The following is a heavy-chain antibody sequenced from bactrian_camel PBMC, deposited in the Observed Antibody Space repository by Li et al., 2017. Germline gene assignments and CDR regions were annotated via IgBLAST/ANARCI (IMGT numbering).Heavy chain of an antibody. V-gene: IGHV3S26*01. Sequence: VQLVESGGGSVQAGGSLRLSCAVSGYTYSSYCMGWFRQAPGKEREGVAGIDSDGTISYARSVKGRFTISKDHAKNTLYLQMTDLKAEDTAMYYCVADCIGMGHIVVVPGTFGQGTQVTVS. CDR1: GYTYSSYC. J-gene: IGHJ4*01. CDR2: IDSDGTI. D-gene: IGHD2*01.